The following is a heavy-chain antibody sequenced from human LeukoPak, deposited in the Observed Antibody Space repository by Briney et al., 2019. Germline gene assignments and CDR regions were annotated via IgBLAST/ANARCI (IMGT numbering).Heavy chain of an antibody. D-gene: IGHD2-15*01. CDR3: AKSGVLAAIGEYFDY. CDR1: GFTFSSYA. V-gene: IGHV3-23*01. J-gene: IGHJ4*02. CDR2: ISGTGGRT. Sequence: GGSLRLSCAASGFTFSSYAMSWVRQAPGKGLEWVSVISGTGGRTYYADSVKGRFTISRDNSKNTLYLQMNSLRAGDTAVYYCAKSGVLAAIGEYFDYWGQGTLVTVSS.